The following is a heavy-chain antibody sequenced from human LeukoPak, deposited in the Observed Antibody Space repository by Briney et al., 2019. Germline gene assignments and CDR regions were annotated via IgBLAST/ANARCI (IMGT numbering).Heavy chain of an antibody. J-gene: IGHJ4*02. Sequence: GGSLRLSCAASGFTFSDYEINWVRQAPGKGLEWVSYISSRDRTTYYADSVTGRFTISRDNAKNSLYLQMNSLRAEDTAVYYCARTSWNDVPYLDYWGQGTLVTVSS. V-gene: IGHV3-48*03. CDR2: ISSRDRTT. CDR3: ARTSWNDVPYLDY. D-gene: IGHD1-1*01. CDR1: GFTFSDYE.